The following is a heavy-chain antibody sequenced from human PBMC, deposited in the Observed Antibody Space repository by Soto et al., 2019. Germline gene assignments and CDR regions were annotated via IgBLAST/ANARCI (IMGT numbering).Heavy chain of an antibody. Sequence: PGGSLRLSCAASGFTFSSYAMYWVRQAPGKGLEWMAFISHDGNNTYYADSVKGRFSISRDNSKNTLYLQMNSLRTEDTAMYYCARGTWYYDSSGYEPHGYWGQGTLVTVSS. V-gene: IGHV3-30-3*01. J-gene: IGHJ4*02. CDR2: ISHDGNNT. CDR1: GFTFSSYA. D-gene: IGHD3-22*01. CDR3: ARGTWYYDSSGYEPHGY.